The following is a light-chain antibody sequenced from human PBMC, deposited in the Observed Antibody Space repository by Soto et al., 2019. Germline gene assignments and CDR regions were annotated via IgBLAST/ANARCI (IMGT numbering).Light chain of an antibody. CDR2: DAS. Sequence: DIQMTQSPSTLSASVGDRVTITCRASQSISSWLAWYQQKPGKAPKLLIYDASSLESGVPSRFSGSGSGTDFSFTISSLQPEDIATYYCQQYDNMPLTFGGGTKVEIK. J-gene: IGKJ4*01. CDR1: QSISSW. CDR3: QQYDNMPLT. V-gene: IGKV1-5*01.